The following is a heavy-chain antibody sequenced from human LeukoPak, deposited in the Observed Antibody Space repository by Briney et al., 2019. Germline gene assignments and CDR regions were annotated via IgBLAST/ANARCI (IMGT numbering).Heavy chain of an antibody. D-gene: IGHD3-22*01. CDR3: ARVRALSYYDSSGDLYYFQY. CDR2: IYYSGST. Sequence: SETLSLTCTVSGGSISSYYWSWIRQPPGKGLEWTGYIYYSGSTNYNPSLKSRVTISVDTSKNQFSLKLSSVTAADTAVYYCARVRALSYYDSSGDLYYFQYWGQGTLVTVSS. CDR1: GGSISSYY. J-gene: IGHJ4*02. V-gene: IGHV4-59*01.